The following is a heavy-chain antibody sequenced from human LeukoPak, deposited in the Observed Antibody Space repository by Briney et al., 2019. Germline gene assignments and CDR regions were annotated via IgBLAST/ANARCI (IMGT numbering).Heavy chain of an antibody. CDR3: ARDLRCSSTSCGLGP. J-gene: IGHJ5*02. Sequence: SETLSLTCAVYGGSFSGYYWSWIRQPPGKGLEWIGEINHSGSTNYNPSLKSRVTISADTSKNQFSLKLSSVTAADTAVYYCARDLRCSSTSCGLGPWGQGTLVTVSS. D-gene: IGHD2-2*01. V-gene: IGHV4-34*01. CDR1: GGSFSGYY. CDR2: INHSGST.